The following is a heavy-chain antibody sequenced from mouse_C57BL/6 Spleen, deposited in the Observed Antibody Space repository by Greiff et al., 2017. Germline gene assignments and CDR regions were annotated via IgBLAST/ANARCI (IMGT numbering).Heavy chain of an antibody. J-gene: IGHJ4*01. Sequence: VQLQQSGTVLARPGASVKMSCKTSGYTFTSSWMHWVKQRPGQGLEWIGAIYPGNSDTSYNQKFKGKAKLTAVTSASTAYMELSSLTTEDSAVYYCTRWGGGTGSMDYWGKGTTVTVSS. D-gene: IGHD4-1*01. CDR1: GYTFTSSW. V-gene: IGHV1-5*01. CDR3: TRWGGGTGSMDY. CDR2: IYPGNSDT.